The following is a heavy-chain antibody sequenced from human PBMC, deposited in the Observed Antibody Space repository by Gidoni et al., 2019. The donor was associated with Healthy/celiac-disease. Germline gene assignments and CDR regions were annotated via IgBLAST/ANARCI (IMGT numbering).Heavy chain of an antibody. CDR1: GFPFSSYS. Sequence: EVQLVESGGGLVKPGGSLRLSCAASGFPFSSYSMNWVRQAPGKGLEWVSSISSSSSYIYYADSVKGRFTISRDNAKNSLYLQMNSLRAEDTAVYYCARSLVGPDPVRGGDAFDIWGQGTMVTVSS. CDR2: ISSSSSYI. V-gene: IGHV3-21*01. J-gene: IGHJ3*02. D-gene: IGHD3-10*02. CDR3: ARSLVGPDPVRGGDAFDI.